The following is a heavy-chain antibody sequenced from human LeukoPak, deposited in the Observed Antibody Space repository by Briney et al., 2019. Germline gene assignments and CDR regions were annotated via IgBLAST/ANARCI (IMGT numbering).Heavy chain of an antibody. CDR1: GFTFSSYA. CDR2: ISYEGSNK. Sequence: GGSLRLSCAASGFTFSSYAMHWVRQAPGKGLEWVAVISYEGSNKYYADSVKGRFTISRDNSNNTLYLQMNSLRAEDTAVYYCARESIFLEYYFDYWGQGTLVTVSS. D-gene: IGHD3-9*01. CDR3: ARESIFLEYYFDY. J-gene: IGHJ4*02. V-gene: IGHV3-30-3*01.